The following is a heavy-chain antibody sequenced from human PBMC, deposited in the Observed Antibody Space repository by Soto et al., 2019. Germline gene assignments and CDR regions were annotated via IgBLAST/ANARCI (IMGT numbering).Heavy chain of an antibody. Sequence: GASVKVSCKASGGTFSSYAISWVRQAPGQGLEWMGGIIPIFGTANYAQKFQGRVTITRDTSTSTTYMQLSSLRSEDTAIYYCARETITGYHGMDVWGQGTTVTVSS. D-gene: IGHD2-15*01. CDR1: GGTFSSYA. J-gene: IGHJ6*02. CDR2: IIPIFGTA. V-gene: IGHV1-69*05. CDR3: ARETITGYHGMDV.